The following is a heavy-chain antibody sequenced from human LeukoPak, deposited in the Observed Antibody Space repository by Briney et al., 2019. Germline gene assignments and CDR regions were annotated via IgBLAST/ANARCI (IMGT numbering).Heavy chain of an antibody. D-gene: IGHD3-10*01. Sequence: SETLSLTCTVSGGPINSYYWIWIRQPPGKGLEWIGYIYYSGSTNYNPSLKSRVTISVHTSKNQFSLKLSSVTAADTAVYYCAGTYYYGSGSYPLYYWGQGTLVTVSS. J-gene: IGHJ4*02. CDR2: IYYSGST. V-gene: IGHV4-59*01. CDR1: GGPINSYY. CDR3: AGTYYYGSGSYPLYY.